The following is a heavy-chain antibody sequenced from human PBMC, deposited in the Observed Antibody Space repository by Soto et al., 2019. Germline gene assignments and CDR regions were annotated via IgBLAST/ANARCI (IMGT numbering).Heavy chain of an antibody. CDR3: ARGGDNYALGDS. CDR1: GGSISSGDYY. D-gene: IGHD5-18*01. CDR2: IPDRGIT. J-gene: IGHJ4*02. V-gene: IGHV4-31*01. Sequence: QVQLQESGPGLVKPSQTLSLTCTVSGGSISSGDYYWSWIRQHPGKGLEWIGYIPDRGITYYNLSLKSQVTLLVDSSKTQFSMELPSVTAAATAVYFFARGGDNYALGDSWGQGTLVTVSS.